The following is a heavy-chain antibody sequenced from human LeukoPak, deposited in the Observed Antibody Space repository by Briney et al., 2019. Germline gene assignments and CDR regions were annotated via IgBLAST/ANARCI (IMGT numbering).Heavy chain of an antibody. CDR2: ISSSSSTI. V-gene: IGHV3-48*01. CDR1: GFSFSTYS. CDR3: SIPPPAAAH. D-gene: IGHD6-13*01. Sequence: QPGGSLRLSCAASGFSFSTYSVNWVRQAPGKGLEWVSYISSSSSTIYYADSVKGRFTISRDNAKNSLYLQMNSLRAEDTAVYYCSIPPPAAAHWGQGTLVTVSS. J-gene: IGHJ4*02.